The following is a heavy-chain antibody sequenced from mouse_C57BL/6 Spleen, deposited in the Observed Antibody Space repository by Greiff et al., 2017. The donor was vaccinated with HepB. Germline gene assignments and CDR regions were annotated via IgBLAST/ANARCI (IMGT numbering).Heavy chain of an antibody. J-gene: IGHJ4*01. CDR1: GYAFSSSW. CDR3: AREAYYGSSPGDAMDY. Sequence: VQLQQSGPELVKPGASVKISCKASGYAFSSSWMNWVKQRPGKGLEWIGRIYPGDGDTNYNGKFKGKATLTADKSSSTAYMQLSSLTSEDSAVYFCAREAYYGSSPGDAMDYWGQGTSVTVSS. CDR2: IYPGDGDT. V-gene: IGHV1-82*01. D-gene: IGHD1-1*01.